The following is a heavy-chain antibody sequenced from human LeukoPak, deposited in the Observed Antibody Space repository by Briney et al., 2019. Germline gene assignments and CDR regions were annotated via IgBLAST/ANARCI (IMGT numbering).Heavy chain of an antibody. D-gene: IGHD1-1*01. CDR3: ARDKTGGVDY. V-gene: IGHV1-69*06. CDR2: IIPIFGTA. CDR1: GGTFSSYT. J-gene: IGHJ4*02. Sequence: KVSCKASGGTFSSYTISWVRQAPGQGLEWMGGIIPIFGTANYAQKFQGRVTITADKSTSTAYMELSSLRSEDTAVYYCARDKTGGVDYWGRGTLVTVSS.